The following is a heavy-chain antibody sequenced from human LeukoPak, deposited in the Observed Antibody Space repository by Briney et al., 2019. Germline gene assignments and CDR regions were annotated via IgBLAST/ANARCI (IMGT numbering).Heavy chain of an antibody. CDR3: ARVSHVFWSGSPSYFDS. J-gene: IGHJ4*02. V-gene: IGHV3-48*04. CDR2: VDRGSTTI. CDR1: GFTFNTYS. D-gene: IGHD3-3*01. Sequence: GGSLRLSCAASGFTFNTYSMSWVRLAPGKGLEWLSYVDRGSTTIYYADSVEGRVTISRDNAKNSLYLQMSSLRAEDTAVYYCARVSHVFWSGSPSYFDSWGQGTLVTVSS.